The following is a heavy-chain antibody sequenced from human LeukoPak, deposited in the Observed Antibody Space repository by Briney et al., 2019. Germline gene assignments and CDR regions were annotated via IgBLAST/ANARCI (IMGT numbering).Heavy chain of an antibody. J-gene: IGHJ4*02. Sequence: ASVKVSCKASGYTLTAYYLHWVRQAPGQGLEWMGRINPNSGGTTYAQKFQGRVTMTRDTSIGTAYMELSSLRSDDTAVYYCARVDGYSGYVYWGQGTLVTVSS. CDR1: GYTLTAYY. D-gene: IGHD5-12*01. V-gene: IGHV1-2*06. CDR3: ARVDGYSGYVY. CDR2: INPNSGGT.